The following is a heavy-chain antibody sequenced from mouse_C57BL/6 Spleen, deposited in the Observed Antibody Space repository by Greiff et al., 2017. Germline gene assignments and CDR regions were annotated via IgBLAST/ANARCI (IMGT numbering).Heavy chain of an antibody. J-gene: IGHJ2*01. CDR1: GYAFSSSW. CDR3: ARRGEGEAYFDY. V-gene: IGHV1-82*01. CDR2: IYPGEGDT. Sequence: QVQLKQSGPELVKPGASVKISCKASGYAFSSSWMNWVKQRPGKGLEWIGRIYPGEGDTSYNGKFKGKATLTADKSSSTAYMQLSSLTSEDSAVYFCARRGEGEAYFDYWGQGTTLTVSS.